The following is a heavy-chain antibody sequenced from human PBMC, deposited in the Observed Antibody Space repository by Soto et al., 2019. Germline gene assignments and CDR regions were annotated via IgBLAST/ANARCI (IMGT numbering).Heavy chain of an antibody. CDR1: GGSFSGYY. D-gene: IGHD2-21*02. J-gene: IGHJ4*02. V-gene: IGHV4-34*01. CDR3: ASRKVVTALIVY. CDR2: INHSGST. Sequence: SETLSLTCAVYGGSFSGYYWSWIRQPPGKGLEWIGEINHSGSTNYNPSLKSRVTISVDTSKNQFSLKLSSVTAADTAVYYCASRKVVTALIVYWGQGTLVTVSS.